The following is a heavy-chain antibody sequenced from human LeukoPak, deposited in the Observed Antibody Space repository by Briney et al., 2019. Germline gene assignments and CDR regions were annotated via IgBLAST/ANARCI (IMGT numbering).Heavy chain of an antibody. Sequence: SETLSLTCTVSGGSISSYYWSWIRQPPGKGLEWIGYIYYSGSTNYNPSLKSRVTISVDTSKNQFSLKLSSVTAADTAVYYCASDLKYDSYGMDVWGQGTMVTVSS. CDR3: ASDLKYDSYGMDV. J-gene: IGHJ6*02. CDR1: GGSISSYY. V-gene: IGHV4-59*01. CDR2: IYYSGST. D-gene: IGHD3-3*01.